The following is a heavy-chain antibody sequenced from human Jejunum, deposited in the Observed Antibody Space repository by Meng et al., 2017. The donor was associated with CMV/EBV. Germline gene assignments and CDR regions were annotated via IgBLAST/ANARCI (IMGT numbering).Heavy chain of an antibody. Sequence: QLQLQESGPGLVKPSGTLSLTCNVSGGSISSSSYYWGWIRQPPGKGLEWIGSIYYSGNTYYNPSLKSRVTISLDTSKKHFSLKLSSVTAADTAVYYCARGNVGGYSYGGAVDNWGQGTLVTVSS. CDR2: IYYSGNT. CDR1: GGSISSSSYY. D-gene: IGHD5-18*01. V-gene: IGHV4-39*07. CDR3: ARGNVGGYSYGGAVDN. J-gene: IGHJ4*02.